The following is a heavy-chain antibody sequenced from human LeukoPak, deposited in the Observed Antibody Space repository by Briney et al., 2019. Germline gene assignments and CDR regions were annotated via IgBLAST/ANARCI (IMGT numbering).Heavy chain of an antibody. V-gene: IGHV3-7*01. J-gene: IGHJ3*02. Sequence: PGGSLRLSCAASGLTFRNYWMTWVRQAPGKGLEWVANIKEDGSAKSYVDSVKGRFTISRDNAKNSLYLQMDNLRVEDTAVYYCARDYDYFSGHNLDAFDIWGQGTTVTVSS. CDR3: ARDYDYFSGHNLDAFDI. D-gene: IGHD2-15*01. CDR2: IKEDGSAK. CDR1: GLTFRNYW.